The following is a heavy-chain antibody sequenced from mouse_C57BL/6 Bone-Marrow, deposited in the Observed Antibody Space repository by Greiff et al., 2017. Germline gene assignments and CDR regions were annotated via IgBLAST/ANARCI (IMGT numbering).Heavy chain of an antibody. Sequence: EVQLQQSGAELVRPGASVKLSCTASGFNIKDDYMHWVKPRPEQGLEWIGWIDPENGDTEYASKFQGKATITADTSSNTAYLQLSSLTSEDTAVYYCTPYDYAMDYWGQGTSVTVSS. J-gene: IGHJ4*01. CDR1: GFNIKDDY. V-gene: IGHV14-4*01. CDR3: TPYDYAMDY. D-gene: IGHD2-10*02. CDR2: IDPENGDT.